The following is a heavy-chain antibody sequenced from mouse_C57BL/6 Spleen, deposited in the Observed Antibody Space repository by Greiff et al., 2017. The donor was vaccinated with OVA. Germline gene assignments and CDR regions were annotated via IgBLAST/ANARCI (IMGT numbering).Heavy chain of an antibody. CDR2: IWWDDDK. CDR1: GFSLSTFGMG. J-gene: IGHJ2*01. Sequence: QVTLKVCGPGILQPSQTLSLTCSFSGFSLSTFGMGVGWIRQPSGKGLEWLAHIWWDDDKYYNPALKSRLTISKDTSNNQVFLKIANVDTADTATYYCARIDYYGSSYDFDYWGQGTTLTVSS. D-gene: IGHD1-1*01. V-gene: IGHV8-8*01. CDR3: ARIDYYGSSYDFDY.